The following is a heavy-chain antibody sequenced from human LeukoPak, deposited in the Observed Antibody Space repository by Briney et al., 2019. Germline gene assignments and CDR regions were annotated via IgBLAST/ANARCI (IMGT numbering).Heavy chain of an antibody. D-gene: IGHD6-13*01. CDR1: GYTFTGYY. V-gene: IGHV1-2*02. CDR2: INPNSGGT. CDR3: ARRALSSSWYPDAFDI. J-gene: IGHJ3*02. Sequence: ASVKVSCKASGYTFTGYYMHWVRQAPGQGLEWMGWINPNSGGTNYAQKFQGRVTMTRDTSISTAYMELSRLRSDDTAVYYCARRALSSSWYPDAFDIWGQGTMVTVSS.